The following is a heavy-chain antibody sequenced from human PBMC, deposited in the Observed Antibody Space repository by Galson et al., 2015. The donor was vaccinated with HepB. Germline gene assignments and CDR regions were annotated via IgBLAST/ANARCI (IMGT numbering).Heavy chain of an antibody. CDR2: INSDGSST. CDR1: GFTFSSYW. J-gene: IGHJ5*02. Sequence: SLRLSCAASGFTFSSYWMHWVRQAPGKGLVWVSRINSDGSSTSYADSVKGRFTISRDNAKNTLYLQMNSLRAEDTAVYYCARHGYYYDSSGYYYGWFDPWGQGTLVTVSS. D-gene: IGHD3-22*01. V-gene: IGHV3-74*01. CDR3: ARHGYYYDSSGYYYGWFDP.